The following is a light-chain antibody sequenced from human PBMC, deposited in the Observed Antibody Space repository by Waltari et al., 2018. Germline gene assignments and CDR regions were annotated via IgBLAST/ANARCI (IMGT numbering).Light chain of an antibody. J-gene: IGLJ3*02. V-gene: IGLV3-21*03. CDR2: DGR. CDR3: QVWDSSSDHPRV. Sequence: SYVLTQPPSVSVAPGKTARITCGGDNLASKSVHLYQQRPGQAPVLVVYDGRDRPSGIPERFSGSNSGNAATLTINRVEAGDEADYFCQVWDSSSDHPRVFGGGTKLTVL. CDR1: NLASKS.